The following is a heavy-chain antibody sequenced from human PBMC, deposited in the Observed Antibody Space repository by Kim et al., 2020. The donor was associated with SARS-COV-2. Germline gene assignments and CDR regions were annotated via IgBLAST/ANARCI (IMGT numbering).Heavy chain of an antibody. CDR2: ISYDGSNK. CDR1: GFTFSSYG. Sequence: GGSLRLSCAASGFTFSSYGMHWVRQAPGKGLEWVAVISYDGSNKYYVDSVKGRFTISRDNSKNTLYLQMNSLRAEDTAVYYCAKVDGWPATGYFDYWGQGTLVTVSS. V-gene: IGHV3-30*18. D-gene: IGHD6-19*01. J-gene: IGHJ4*02. CDR3: AKVDGWPATGYFDY.